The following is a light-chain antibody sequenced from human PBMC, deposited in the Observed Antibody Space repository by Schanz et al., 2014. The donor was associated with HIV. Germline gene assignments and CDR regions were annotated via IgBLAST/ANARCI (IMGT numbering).Light chain of an antibody. CDR2: ATS. V-gene: IGKV3-20*01. Sequence: EIVLTQSPGTLSLSPGGRATLSCGASQRLSSSYLAWYQQKRDQPPRLVIYATSTRAAGIPDRFSGSGSGTDFTLTISSRQPEDSGTYYCHQYATTSWTFGQGTKVEVK. CDR1: QRLSSSY. CDR3: HQYATTSWT. J-gene: IGKJ1*01.